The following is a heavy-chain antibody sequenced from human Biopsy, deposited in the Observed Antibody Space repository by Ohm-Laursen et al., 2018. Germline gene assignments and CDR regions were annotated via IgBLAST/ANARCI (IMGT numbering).Heavy chain of an antibody. CDR2: FAPENGKT. CDR3: AADINVWNVNY. D-gene: IGHD1-1*01. V-gene: IGHV1-24*01. J-gene: IGHJ4*02. Sequence: ASVKVSCKVSGYTLNELSMHWVRQVPGKGLEWMGGFAPENGKTVYAQNFQARVSSTEDTSTDTAYMELRSLRSEDTAVYYCAADINVWNVNYWGQGTQVTVSS. CDR1: GYTLNELS.